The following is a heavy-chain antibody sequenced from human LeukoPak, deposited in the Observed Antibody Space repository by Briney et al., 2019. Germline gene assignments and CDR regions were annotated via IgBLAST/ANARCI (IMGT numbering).Heavy chain of an antibody. CDR2: VYPGDSDT. D-gene: IGHD6-6*01. CDR3: ASMYSSSSEMAFDY. J-gene: IGHJ4*02. V-gene: IGHV5-51*07. CDR1: GYSFTNYW. Sequence: GESLKISCKGSGYSFTNYWIGWVHQMPGKGLECMGIVYPGDSDTRYSPSFQGQVTISADKSISTAYLQWSSLKASDTAMYYCASMYSSSSEMAFDYWGQGTLVTVSS.